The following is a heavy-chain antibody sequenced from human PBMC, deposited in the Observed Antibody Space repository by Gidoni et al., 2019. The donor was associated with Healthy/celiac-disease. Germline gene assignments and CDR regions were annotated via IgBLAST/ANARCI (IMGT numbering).Heavy chain of an antibody. J-gene: IGHJ3*02. V-gene: IGHV4-34*01. D-gene: IGHD3-16*01. CDR1: GGSFSGYY. CDR2: INHSGST. CDR3: VGSTDAFDI. Sequence: QLQQWGAGLLKLSETLSLTFAVYGGSFSGYYWSWIRQPPGKGLEWIGEINHSGSTNYNPPLKSRVTISVDTSKNQFSLKLSSVTAADTAVYYCVGSTDAFDICGQGTMVTVSS.